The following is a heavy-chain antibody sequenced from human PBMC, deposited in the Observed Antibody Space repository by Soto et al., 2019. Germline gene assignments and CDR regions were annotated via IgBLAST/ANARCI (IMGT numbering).Heavy chain of an antibody. J-gene: IGHJ6*02. CDR1: GGSFSGYY. CDR3: ARGDAYDFWSGYYISHGMDV. CDR2: INHSGST. V-gene: IGHV4-34*01. Sequence: SETLSLTCAVYGGSFSGYYWSWIRQPPGKGLEWIGEINHSGSTNYNPSLKSRVTISVDTSKNQFSLKLSSVTAADTAVYYCARGDAYDFWSGYYISHGMDVWGQGTTVTVSS. D-gene: IGHD3-3*01.